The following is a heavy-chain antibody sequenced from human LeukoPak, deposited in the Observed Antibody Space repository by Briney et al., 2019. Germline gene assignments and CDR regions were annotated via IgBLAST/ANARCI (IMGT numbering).Heavy chain of an antibody. CDR3: AKDRITIFGVVRNFDY. Sequence: SGGSLRLSCAASGFTFSSYAMSWVRQAPGKGLEWVSAISGSGGSTYYADSVKGRFTISRDNSKNTLYLQMNSLRAEDTAVYYCAKDRITIFGVVRNFDYWGQGTLVTVSS. D-gene: IGHD3-3*01. J-gene: IGHJ4*02. CDR1: GFTFSSYA. CDR2: ISGSGGST. V-gene: IGHV3-23*01.